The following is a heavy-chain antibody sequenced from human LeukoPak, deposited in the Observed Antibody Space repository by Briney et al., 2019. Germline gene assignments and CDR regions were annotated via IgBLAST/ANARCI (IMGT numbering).Heavy chain of an antibody. CDR2: IYYSGST. J-gene: IGHJ4*02. D-gene: IGHD6-19*01. CDR3: ARHLYSSGWDESYFDY. Sequence: PSETLSLTCTVSGGSISSYYWSWIRQPPGKGLEWIGYIYYSGSTNYSPSLKSRVTISVDTSKNQFSLKLSSVTAADTAVYYCARHLYSSGWDESYFDYWGQGTLVTVSS. CDR1: GGSISSYY. V-gene: IGHV4-59*08.